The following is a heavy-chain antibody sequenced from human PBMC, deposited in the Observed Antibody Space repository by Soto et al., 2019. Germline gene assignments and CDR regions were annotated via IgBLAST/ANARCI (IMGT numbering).Heavy chain of an antibody. CDR1: GFTFSSYG. D-gene: IGHD2-2*03. V-gene: IGHV3-33*01. J-gene: IGHJ6*02. Sequence: QVQLVESGGGVVQPGRSLRLSCAASGFTFSSYGMHWVRQAPGKGLEWVAVIWYDGSNKYYADSVKGRFTISRDNSKNTLYLQMNSLRAEDTVVYYCAGGYGYCSSTSCYSGGMDVWGQGTTVTVSS. CDR3: AGGYGYCSSTSCYSGGMDV. CDR2: IWYDGSNK.